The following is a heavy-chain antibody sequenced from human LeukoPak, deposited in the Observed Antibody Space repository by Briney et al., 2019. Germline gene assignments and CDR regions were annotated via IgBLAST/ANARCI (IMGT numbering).Heavy chain of an antibody. CDR3: AKDRGPRFLYMAV. V-gene: IGHV3-20*04. Sequence: GGSLRLSCAASGFKFDDYGMSWVRQAPGKGLEWVAGINWKGGSTGYADSVKGRFTISRDNAKNSLYLQMNSLRAEDTALYYCAKDRGPRFLYMAVWGKGTTVTVSS. CDR2: INWKGGST. CDR1: GFKFDDYG. J-gene: IGHJ6*03. D-gene: IGHD3-10*01.